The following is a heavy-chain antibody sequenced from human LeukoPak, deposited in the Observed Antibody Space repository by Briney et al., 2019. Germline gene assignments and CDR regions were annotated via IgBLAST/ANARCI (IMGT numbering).Heavy chain of an antibody. CDR3: ARDQWELLRGAFDI. D-gene: IGHD1-26*01. J-gene: IGHJ3*02. Sequence: GGSLRLSCAASGFTFSSYAMSWVRQAPGKGLEWVAVIWYDGSNKYYADSVKGRFTISRDNSKNTLYLQMNSLRAEDTAVYYCARDQWELLRGAFDIWGQGTMVTVSS. V-gene: IGHV3-33*08. CDR2: IWYDGSNK. CDR1: GFTFSSYA.